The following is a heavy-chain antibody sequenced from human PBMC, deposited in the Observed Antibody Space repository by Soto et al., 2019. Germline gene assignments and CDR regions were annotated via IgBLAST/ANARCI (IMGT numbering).Heavy chain of an antibody. J-gene: IGHJ3*02. CDR2: ISVGGGSI. D-gene: IGHD2-15*01. CDR1: GFTFRDYA. Sequence: EVQLVESGGGLVQPGGSLRVSCIDSGFTFRDYAFNWVRQAPGKGLEWVSYISVGGGSIFYADSVKGRFTIFRDDDRNSVSLQMNTLSHEDTAVFPCVRDQRWAFDIWGQGTVVTVSS. V-gene: IGHV3-48*02. CDR3: VRDQRWAFDI.